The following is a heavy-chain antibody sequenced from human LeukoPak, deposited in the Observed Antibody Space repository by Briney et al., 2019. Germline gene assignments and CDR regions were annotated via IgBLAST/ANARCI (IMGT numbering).Heavy chain of an antibody. CDR3: ARDPLYYYGSGTEFDY. V-gene: IGHV1-69*13. CDR2: IIPIFGTA. Sequence: SVRVSCKASGGTFSSYAISWVRQAPGQGLEWMGGIIPIFGTANYAQKFQGRVTITADESTSTAYMELSSLRSEDTAVYYCARDPLYYYGSGTEFDYWGQGTLVTVSS. D-gene: IGHD3-10*01. J-gene: IGHJ4*02. CDR1: GGTFSSYA.